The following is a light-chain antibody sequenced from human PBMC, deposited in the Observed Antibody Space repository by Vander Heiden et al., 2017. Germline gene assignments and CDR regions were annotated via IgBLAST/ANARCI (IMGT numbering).Light chain of an antibody. CDR3: QQRRNWPPFT. Sequence: EIALTQSPATLSVSPGERATLPGRASKNIGRYLAWYQPKPGQAPRLLTYDASHRALSLPARFSGSGSGTDFTLTISSLAPEDFSVYFCQQRRNWPPFTFGQGTKLE. CDR2: DAS. CDR1: KNIGRY. V-gene: IGKV3-11*01. J-gene: IGKJ2*01.